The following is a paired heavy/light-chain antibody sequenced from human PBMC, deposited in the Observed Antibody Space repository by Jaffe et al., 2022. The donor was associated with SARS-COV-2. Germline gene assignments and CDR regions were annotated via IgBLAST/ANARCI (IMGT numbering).Heavy chain of an antibody. CDR3: AKDGQGGPFDY. Sequence: DVQLVESGGGLVQPGGSLRLSCAVSGFSVSSNHMNWVRQAPGKGLEWLSVIYSGGSTKYADSVKGRFTISRDNPKNTLYLQMNSLRPEDTAVFYCAKDGQGGPFDYWGQGTLVTVSS. D-gene: IGHD3-16*01. CDR1: GFSVSSNH. V-gene: IGHV3-66*02. J-gene: IGHJ4*02. CDR2: IYSGGST.
Light chain of an antibody. Sequence: DIQMTQSPSSLSASVGDRVTITCRASQSINTYLNWYQQKPGKAPNLLIYAAATLQSGVPSRFSGSASGTDFILTISGLQPEDFATYYCQQSYSTPRTFGQGTKVEIK. J-gene: IGKJ1*01. CDR2: AAA. V-gene: IGKV1-39*01. CDR1: QSINTY. CDR3: QQSYSTPRT.